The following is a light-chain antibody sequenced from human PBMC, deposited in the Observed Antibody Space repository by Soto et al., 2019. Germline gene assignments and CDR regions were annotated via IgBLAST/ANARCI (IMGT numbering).Light chain of an antibody. J-gene: IGKJ4*01. CDR1: QSVSDATP. Sequence: EIVLTQSPGTLSLSPGERATLSCRASQSVSDATPLAWYQQKPGQPPRLLIYGASSRAAGIPDRFSGSGSGTDFTLTINSLEPDDFAVYYCQQYGDSPLTFGGGTKVETK. V-gene: IGKV3-20*01. CDR2: GAS. CDR3: QQYGDSPLT.